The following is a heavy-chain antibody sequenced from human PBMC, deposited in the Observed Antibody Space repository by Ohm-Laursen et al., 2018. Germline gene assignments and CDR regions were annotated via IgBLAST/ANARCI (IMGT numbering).Heavy chain of an antibody. V-gene: IGHV4-59*08. CDR3: ARQGGSFDL. CDR2: VHYSGST. Sequence: SETLSLTCTVSGGSISSNYWSWIRQSPGKGLEWIAYVHYSGSTNYNPSLESRVTILADTSKNQLSLKFSSVTAADTAVYYCARQGGSFDLWGRGILVTVSS. J-gene: IGHJ2*01. CDR1: GGSISSNY. D-gene: IGHD1-26*01.